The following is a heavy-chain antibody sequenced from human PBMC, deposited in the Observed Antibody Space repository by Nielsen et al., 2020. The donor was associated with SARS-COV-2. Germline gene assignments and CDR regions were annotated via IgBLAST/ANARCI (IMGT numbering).Heavy chain of an antibody. J-gene: IGHJ6*02. D-gene: IGHD6-13*01. CDR3: ARAILTLAAAEYYYYYYGMDV. CDR2: ISAYNGNT. Sequence: ASVKVSCKASGYTFTSYGISWVRQAPGQGLEWMGWISAYNGNTNYAQKLQGRVTMTTDTPTSTAYMELRSLRSDDTAVYYCARAILTLAAAEYYYYYYGMDVWGQGTTVTVSS. CDR1: GYTFTSYG. V-gene: IGHV1-18*01.